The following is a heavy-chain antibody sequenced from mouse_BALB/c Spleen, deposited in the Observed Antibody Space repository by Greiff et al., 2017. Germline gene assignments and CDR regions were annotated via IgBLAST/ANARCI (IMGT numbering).Heavy chain of an antibody. V-gene: IGHV5-12-2*01. CDR3: AKQLRLRRYYFDY. Sequence: EVQLVESGGGLVQPGGSLKLSCAASGFTFSSYTMSWVRQTPEKRLEWVAYISNGGGSTYYPDTVKGRFTISRDNAKNTLYLQMSSLKSEDTAMYYCAKQLRLRRYYFDYWGQGTTLTVSS. CDR2: ISNGGGST. J-gene: IGHJ2*01. CDR1: GFTFSSYT. D-gene: IGHD3-2*02.